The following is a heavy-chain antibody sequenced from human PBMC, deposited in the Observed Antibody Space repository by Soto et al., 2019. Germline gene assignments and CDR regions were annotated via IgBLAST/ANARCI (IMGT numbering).Heavy chain of an antibody. CDR1: GYTFTGYY. V-gene: IGHV1-2*04. Sequence: ASVKVSCKASGYTFTGYYMHWVRQAPGRGREWMGWINPNSGGTNYAQKFQGWVTMTRDTSISTAYMELSRLRSDDTAVYYCAGAWVDTAMGANYGMDVWGQGTTVTVSS. CDR3: AGAWVDTAMGANYGMDV. D-gene: IGHD5-18*01. J-gene: IGHJ6*02. CDR2: INPNSGGT.